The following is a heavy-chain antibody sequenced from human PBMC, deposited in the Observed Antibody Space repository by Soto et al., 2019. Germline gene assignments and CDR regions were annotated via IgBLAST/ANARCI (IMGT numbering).Heavy chain of an antibody. CDR2: IDWDDDK. V-gene: IGHV2-70*01. D-gene: IGHD5-12*01. J-gene: IGHJ4*02. CDR3: ARIRNGYDLNYFDY. Sequence: GSGPTLVNPTQTLTLTCTFSGFSLSTSGMCVSWIRQPPGKALEWLALIDWDDDKYYSTSLKTRLTISKDTSKNQVVLTMTNMDPVDTATYYCARIRNGYDLNYFDYWGQGTLVTVSS. CDR1: GFSLSTSGMC.